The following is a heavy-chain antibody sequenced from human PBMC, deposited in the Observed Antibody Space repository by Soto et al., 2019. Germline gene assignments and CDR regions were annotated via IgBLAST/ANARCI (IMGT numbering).Heavy chain of an antibody. CDR2: IIPIFGTA. CDR1: GGTFSSYA. CDR3: ARQPVYCSGGSCHIIDY. J-gene: IGHJ4*02. V-gene: IGHV1-69*01. Sequence: QVQLVQSGAEVKKPGSSVKVSCKASGGTFSSYAISWVRQAPGQGLEWMGGIIPIFGTANYAQKLQGRVTITADESTSTAYMELSSLRSEDTAVYYCARQPVYCSGGSCHIIDYWGQGTLVTVSS. D-gene: IGHD2-15*01.